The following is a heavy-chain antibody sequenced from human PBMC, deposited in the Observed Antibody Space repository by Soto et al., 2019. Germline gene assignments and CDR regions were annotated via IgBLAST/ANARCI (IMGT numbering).Heavy chain of an antibody. V-gene: IGHV1-18*01. Sequence: ASVKVSCKASGYTFTSYGISWVRQAPGQGLEWMGWISAYNGNTNYAQKLQGRVTMTTDTSTSTAYMELRSLRSDDTAVYFYARDRLVTGHDAFDIWGQGTMVTVSS. D-gene: IGHD2-21*02. CDR3: ARDRLVTGHDAFDI. J-gene: IGHJ3*02. CDR1: GYTFTSYG. CDR2: ISAYNGNT.